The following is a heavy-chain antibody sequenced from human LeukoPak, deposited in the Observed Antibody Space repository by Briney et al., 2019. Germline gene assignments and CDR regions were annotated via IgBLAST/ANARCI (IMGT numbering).Heavy chain of an antibody. D-gene: IGHD4-11*01. CDR1: GGSISSSSYY. J-gene: IGHJ4*02. CDR2: IYYSGST. CDR3: AGLQSGPNY. Sequence: SETLSVTCTVSGGSISSSSYYWGWIRQPPGKGLGWIGSIYYSGSTYYNPSLKSRVTISVDTSKNQFSLKLSSVTAADTAVYYCAGLQSGPNYWGQGTLVTVSS. V-gene: IGHV4-39*01.